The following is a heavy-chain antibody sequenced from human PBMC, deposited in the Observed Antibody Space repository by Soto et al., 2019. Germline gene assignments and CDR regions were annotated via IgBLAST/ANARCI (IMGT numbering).Heavy chain of an antibody. J-gene: IGHJ4*02. D-gene: IGHD1-1*01. Sequence: QVHLVQSGAEVKKPGASVKVSCKASGYTFTSYGITWVRQAPGQGLEWMGWISAHTGNTDYASKLQGRVIVTRGASTSTAYLELRSLISDDTAVYYGARVRYGDYWGQGALVTVSS. CDR2: ISAHTGNT. V-gene: IGHV1-18*01. CDR3: ARVRYGDY. CDR1: GYTFTSYG.